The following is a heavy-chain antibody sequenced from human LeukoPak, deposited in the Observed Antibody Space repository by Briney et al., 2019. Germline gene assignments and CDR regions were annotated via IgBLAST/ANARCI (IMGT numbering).Heavy chain of an antibody. Sequence: ASVKVSCKASGYTFTSYGISWVRQAPGQGLEWMGWISAYNGNTNYAQKLQGRVTMTTDTSTSTAYMELRSLRSDDTAVYYCARRSGYDLLAGRPVPTLTYFDYWAREPWSPSPQ. CDR2: ISAYNGNT. V-gene: IGHV1-18*01. CDR1: GYTFTSYG. CDR3: ARRSGYDLLAGRPVPTLTYFDY. D-gene: IGHD5-12*01. J-gene: IGHJ4*02.